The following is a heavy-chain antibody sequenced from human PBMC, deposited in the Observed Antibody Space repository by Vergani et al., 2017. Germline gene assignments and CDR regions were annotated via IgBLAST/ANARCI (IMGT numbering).Heavy chain of an antibody. CDR2: IYHSGNT. J-gene: IGHJ4*02. D-gene: IGHD3-10*01. Sequence: QVQLQESGPGLVKPPGTLSLTCAVSGGSISTNNWWSWVRHPPGKGLEWIGEIYHSGNTNYNPSLKSRVTISVDKSKNQFSLKLISVTAADTAVYYCARDRGLDGDYHFDYWGQGILVTVSS. CDR3: ARDRGLDGDYHFDY. V-gene: IGHV4-4*03. CDR1: GGSISTNNW.